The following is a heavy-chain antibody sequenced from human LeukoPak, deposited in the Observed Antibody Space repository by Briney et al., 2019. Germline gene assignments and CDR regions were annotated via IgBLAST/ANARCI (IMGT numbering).Heavy chain of an antibody. CDR3: TSGSYYYYYGMDA. Sequence: GGSLRLSCAASGFTFSGSAMHLVRQASGKGLEWVGRIRSKANSYATAYAASVKGRFTISRDDSKNTAYLQMNSLKTEDTAVYYCTSGSYYYYYGMDAWGQGTTVTVSS. J-gene: IGHJ6*02. D-gene: IGHD1-26*01. V-gene: IGHV3-73*01. CDR1: GFTFSGSA. CDR2: IRSKANSYAT.